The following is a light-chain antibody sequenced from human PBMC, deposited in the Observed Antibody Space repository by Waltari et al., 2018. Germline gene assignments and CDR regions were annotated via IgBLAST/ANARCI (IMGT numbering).Light chain of an antibody. Sequence: DIQMTKYPSSLSASVGDRVTINCHANHEISNYLNWYQQRPGKAPKLLLYETTNLETGVPTRFTGSGSGTDFTLTISRLQAEDIATYFCQQCIHLPVTFGQGTRLEIK. J-gene: IGKJ5*01. CDR1: HEISNY. CDR2: ETT. CDR3: QQCIHLPVT. V-gene: IGKV1-33*01.